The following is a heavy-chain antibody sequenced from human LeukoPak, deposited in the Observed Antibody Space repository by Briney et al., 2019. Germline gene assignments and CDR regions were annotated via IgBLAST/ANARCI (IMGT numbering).Heavy chain of an antibody. V-gene: IGHV4-30-2*01. CDR1: GLSVSTVGYY. J-gene: IGHJ4*02. D-gene: IGHD5-24*01. CDR2: IFPTGST. Sequence: SQTLSLTCTVSGLSVSTVGYYWAWIRQAPQKGLEWIGYIFPTGSTSHNPSLKSRLTISLERSNNQFSLSLNSVSAADTAVYYCARMAGRTVDHWGQGTLVTVTS. CDR3: ARMAGRTVDH.